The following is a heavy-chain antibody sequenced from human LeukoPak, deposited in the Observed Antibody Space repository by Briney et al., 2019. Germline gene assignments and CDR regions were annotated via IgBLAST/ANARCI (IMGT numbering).Heavy chain of an antibody. D-gene: IGHD3-22*01. V-gene: IGHV3-23*01. CDR2: INNDGGGT. Sequence: GGSLRLSCAASGFIFNNYGLIWVRQAPGRGLEWVSAINNDGGGTQYADFVEGRFTISRDNSKNTLFLQMSSLRAEDTALYYCAKGSSGYFADLWGQGTLVTVSS. CDR1: GFIFNNYG. CDR3: AKGSSGYFADL. J-gene: IGHJ5*02.